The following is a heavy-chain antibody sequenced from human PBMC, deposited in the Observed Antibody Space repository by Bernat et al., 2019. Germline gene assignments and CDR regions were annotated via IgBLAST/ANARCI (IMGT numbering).Heavy chain of an antibody. CDR1: GFTFSSYA. CDR2: ISGSGGST. D-gene: IGHD3-3*01. CDR3: AKGPVYDLRPGYYMDV. Sequence: VQLVESGGGVVQPGRSLRLSCAASGFTFSSYAMSWVRQAPGKGLEWVSAISGSGGSTYYAGSVKGRFTISRDNSNNTLYLQMTSLRAEDTAVYYCAKGPVYDLRPGYYMDVWGKGTTVTVSS. V-gene: IGHV3-23*04. J-gene: IGHJ6*03.